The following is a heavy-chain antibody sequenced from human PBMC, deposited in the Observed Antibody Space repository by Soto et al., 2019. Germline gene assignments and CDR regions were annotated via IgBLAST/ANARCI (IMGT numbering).Heavy chain of an antibody. CDR1: GGTFSSYA. V-gene: IGHV1-69*13. J-gene: IGHJ3*02. Sequence: SVKVSCKASGGTFSSYAISWVRQAPGQGLEWMGGIIPIFGTANYAQKFQGRVTITADESTSTAYMELSSLRSEDTAVYYCARAIEVVTPAAYDIWGRGTMFTVSS. CDR2: IIPIFGTA. D-gene: IGHD2-21*01. CDR3: ARAIEVVTPAAYDI.